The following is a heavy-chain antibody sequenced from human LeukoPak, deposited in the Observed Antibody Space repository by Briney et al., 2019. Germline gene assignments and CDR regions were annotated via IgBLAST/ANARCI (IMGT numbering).Heavy chain of an antibody. J-gene: IGHJ4*02. CDR3: ARFTFGGVFVY. CDR2: IFDSEKT. CDR1: GGSISNYY. Sequence: SETLSLTCTVSGGSISNYYWSWVRQSPGKGLELLGFIFDSEKTHYNPSLKSRLAMSVGSSEAQFSMQLTSVTVADTAIYYCARFTFGGVFVYWGQGAPVTVSS. V-gene: IGHV4-30-4*01. D-gene: IGHD3-16*01.